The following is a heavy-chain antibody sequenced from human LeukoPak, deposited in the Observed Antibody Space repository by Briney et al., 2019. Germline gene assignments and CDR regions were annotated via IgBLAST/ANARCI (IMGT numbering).Heavy chain of an antibody. D-gene: IGHD4-11*01. Sequence: GGSLRLSCAASGFTFSSYGMHWVRQAPGKGLEWVSVIYSGGSTYYADSVKGRFTISRDNSKNTLYLQMNSLRAEDTAVYYCARDGVTTDAFDIWGQGTMVTVSS. CDR2: IYSGGST. V-gene: IGHV3-53*01. J-gene: IGHJ3*02. CDR1: GFTFSSYG. CDR3: ARDGVTTDAFDI.